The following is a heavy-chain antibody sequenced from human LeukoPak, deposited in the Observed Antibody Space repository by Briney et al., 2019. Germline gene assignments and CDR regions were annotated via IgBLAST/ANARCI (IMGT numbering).Heavy chain of an antibody. J-gene: IGHJ3*02. CDR2: INPSSGGT. CDR1: GYTFTAYY. V-gene: IGHV1-2*02. D-gene: IGHD5-24*01. CDR3: ATVEMPTSGAFEI. Sequence: ASVKVSCKPSGYTFTAYYIHWVRQAPGQGLEWMGWINPSSGGTDYAQKFQGRVTMTRDTSINTAYMEVSSLRSDDTAVYYCATVEMPTSGAFEIWGQGTMVTVSS.